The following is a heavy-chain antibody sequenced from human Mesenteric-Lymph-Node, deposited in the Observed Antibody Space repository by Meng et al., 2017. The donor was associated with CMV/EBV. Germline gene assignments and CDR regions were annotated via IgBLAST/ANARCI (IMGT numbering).Heavy chain of an antibody. Sequence: GESLKISCAASGFTFSSYEMNWVRQAPGKGLEWVSYISSSSSDIYYADSVRGRFTISRDNVKNSLFLHVMSLRAEDTAVYYCARTGFSHFDYWGQGTLVTVSS. D-gene: IGHD3-3*01. CDR1: GFTFSSYE. J-gene: IGHJ4*02. CDR3: ARTGFSHFDY. V-gene: IGHV3-48*03. CDR2: ISSSSSDI.